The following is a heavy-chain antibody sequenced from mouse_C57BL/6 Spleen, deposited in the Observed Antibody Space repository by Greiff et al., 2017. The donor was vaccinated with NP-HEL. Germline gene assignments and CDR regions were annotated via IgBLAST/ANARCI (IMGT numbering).Heavy chain of an antibody. CDR3: ARNYYGYDVGYFDV. CDR1: GYTFTSYG. J-gene: IGHJ1*03. D-gene: IGHD2-2*01. Sequence: VKLMESGAELARPGASVKLSCKASGYTFTSYGISWVKQRTGQGLEWIGEIYPRSGNTYYNEKFKGKATLTADKSSSTAYMELRSLTSEDSAVYFCARNYYGYDVGYFDVWGTGTTVTVSS. CDR2: IYPRSGNT. V-gene: IGHV1-81*01.